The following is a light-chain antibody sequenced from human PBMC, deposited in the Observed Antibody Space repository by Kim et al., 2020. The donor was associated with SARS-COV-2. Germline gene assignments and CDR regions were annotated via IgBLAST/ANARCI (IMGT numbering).Light chain of an antibody. CDR2: DAS. CDR1: QDISNY. V-gene: IGKV1-33*01. J-gene: IGKJ4*01. CDR3: QQYDNRPLT. Sequence: DIQMTQSPSSLSASVGDRVTITCQASQDISNYLNWYQQKPGKAPKLLIYDASNLETGVPSRFSGSGSGTDFTFTFSSLQPEDIATYYCQQYDNRPLTFGGGTKVDIK.